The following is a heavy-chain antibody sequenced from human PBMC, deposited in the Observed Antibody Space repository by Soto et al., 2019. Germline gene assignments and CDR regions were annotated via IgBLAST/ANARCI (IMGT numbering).Heavy chain of an antibody. J-gene: IGHJ6*03. D-gene: IGHD2-2*01. CDR2: INYSGST. V-gene: IGHV4-39*07. Sequence: SETLSLTCPVSGGSISRRQYSWRWLPQPHGTGLEGFGYINYSGSTYYNPSLKSRVTISVDTSKNQFSLKLSSVTAADTAVYYCARAKRYCSSTSCYSPVTYYYYYMDVWGKGTTVTVSS. CDR1: GGSISRRQYS. CDR3: ARAKRYCSSTSCYSPVTYYYYYMDV.